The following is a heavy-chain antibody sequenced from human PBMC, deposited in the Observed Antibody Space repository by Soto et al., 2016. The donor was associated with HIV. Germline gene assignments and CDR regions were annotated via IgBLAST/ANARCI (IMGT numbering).Heavy chain of an antibody. CDR3: STVVAWSLFDY. V-gene: IGHV3-15*01. Sequence: EVQLAESGGGLVKPGGSLRLSCGASGFTFSDAWMSWVRQAPGKGLEWVGRIKSKTDGGTTDYAAPVKGRFTISRDDSKNTLYLQMNSLKTEDTAVYYCSTVVAWSLFDYWGQGTLVTVSS. CDR1: GFTFSDAW. D-gene: IGHD5-12*01. CDR2: IKSKTDGGTT. J-gene: IGHJ4*02.